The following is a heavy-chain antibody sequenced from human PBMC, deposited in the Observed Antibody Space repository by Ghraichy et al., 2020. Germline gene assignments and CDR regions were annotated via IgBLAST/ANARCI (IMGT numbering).Heavy chain of an antibody. CDR1: GGSFSGYY. J-gene: IGHJ4*02. CDR2: INHSGST. Sequence: SETLSLTCAVYGGSFSGYYWSWIRQPPGKGLEWIGEINHSGSTNYNPSLKSRVTISVDTSKNQFSLKLSSVTAADTAVYYCARRYYDFWSGYYTGWGQGTLVTVSS. V-gene: IGHV4-34*01. D-gene: IGHD3-3*01. CDR3: ARRYYDFWSGYYTG.